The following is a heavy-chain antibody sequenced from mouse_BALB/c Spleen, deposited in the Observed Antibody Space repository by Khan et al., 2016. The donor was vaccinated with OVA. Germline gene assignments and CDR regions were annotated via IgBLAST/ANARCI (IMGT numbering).Heavy chain of an antibody. CDR1: GFTFSSYG. CDR3: ASHLTGSFAY. D-gene: IGHD4-1*01. CDR2: ISSDGDYT. Sequence: EVMLVESGGDLVKPGGSLKLSCAASGFTFSSYGMSWVRQTPDKRLEWVATISSDGDYTYYPDSVKGRFTISRDNAKNTLYLQMSSLKSEDTAMYYCASHLTGSFAYWGQGTLVTVS. V-gene: IGHV5-6*01. J-gene: IGHJ3*01.